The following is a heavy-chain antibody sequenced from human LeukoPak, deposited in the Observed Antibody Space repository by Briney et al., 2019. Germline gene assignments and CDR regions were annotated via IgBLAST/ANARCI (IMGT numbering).Heavy chain of an antibody. J-gene: IGHJ4*02. CDR2: ISGSGGST. V-gene: IGHV3-23*01. CDR3: AKLTILGYCSGGSCYDRRVFDY. D-gene: IGHD2-15*01. Sequence: PGGSLRLSCAASGFTFSSYAMSWVRQAPGKGLEWVSAISGSGGSTYYADSVKGRFTISRDNSKNTLYLQMNSLRAADTDVYYCAKLTILGYCSGGSCYDRRVFDYWGQGTLVTVSS. CDR1: GFTFSSYA.